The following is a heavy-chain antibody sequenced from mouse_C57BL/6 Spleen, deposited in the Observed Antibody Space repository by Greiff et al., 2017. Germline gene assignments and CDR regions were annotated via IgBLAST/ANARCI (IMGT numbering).Heavy chain of an antibody. CDR1: GYTFTDYY. D-gene: IGHD2-2*01. CDR3: ARSSGGGYDEFAY. Sequence: EVQLQQSGPVLVKPGASVKMSCKASGYTFTDYYMNWVKQSHGKSLEWIGVINPYNGGTSYNQKFKGKATLTVDKSSSTAYMELNSLTSEDSAVYYCARSSGGGYDEFAYWGQGTLVTVSA. J-gene: IGHJ3*01. V-gene: IGHV1-19*01. CDR2: INPYNGGT.